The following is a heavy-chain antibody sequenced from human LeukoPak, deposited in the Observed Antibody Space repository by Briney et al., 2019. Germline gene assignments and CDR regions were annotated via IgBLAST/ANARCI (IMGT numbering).Heavy chain of an antibody. CDR3: ARYCTFRTCSGTKFDS. D-gene: IGHD1-1*01. V-gene: IGHV3-7*03. Sequence: GGSLRLSCGVSGFSVSSYWMSWVRQAPGKGLEWVATINQDESEKYYLDSVKGRFTISRDTAKNSLYLQMYSLTAEDTALYYCARYCTFRTCSGTKFDSWGPGTLVTVSS. CDR1: GFSVSSYW. J-gene: IGHJ4*02. CDR2: INQDESEK.